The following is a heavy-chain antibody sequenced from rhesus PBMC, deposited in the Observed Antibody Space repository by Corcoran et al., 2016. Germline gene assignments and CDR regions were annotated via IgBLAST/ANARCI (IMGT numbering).Heavy chain of an antibody. CDR1: GFTFSDPY. CDR2: IKKKSQGGNA. CDR3: TTYLLYSGSSDEYFEF. D-gene: IGHD6-25*01. J-gene: IGHJ1*01. Sequence: EMQLVESGGGLVQPGGSLRLSCAASGFTFSDPYMEWFRQAPGRGPEWVGFIKKKSQGGNAEYAASVKGRFTISRDDSKNVTYLQMNSLKTEDTAVYYCTTYLLYSGSSDEYFEFWGQGALVTVSS. V-gene: IGHV3-116*01.